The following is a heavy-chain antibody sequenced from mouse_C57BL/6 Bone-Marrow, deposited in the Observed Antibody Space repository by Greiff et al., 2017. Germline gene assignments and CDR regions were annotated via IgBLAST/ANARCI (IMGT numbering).Heavy chain of an antibody. CDR1: GFTFSSYA. V-gene: IGHV5-4*01. D-gene: IGHD2-10*02. CDR2: ISDGGSYT. J-gene: IGHJ4*01. Sequence: EVKLVESGGGLVKPGGSLKLSCAASGFTFSSYAMSWVRQTPEKRLEWVATISDGGSYTYYPDNVKGRFTISRDNAKNNLYLQMSHLKSEDTAMYYCARERYDYYAMDYCGQGTSVTVSS. CDR3: ARERYDYYAMDY.